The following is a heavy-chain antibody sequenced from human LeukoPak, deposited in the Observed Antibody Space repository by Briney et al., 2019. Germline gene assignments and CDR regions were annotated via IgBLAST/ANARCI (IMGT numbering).Heavy chain of an antibody. D-gene: IGHD2-15*01. Sequence: PSETLSLTCTVSGGSISGGGYYWSWIRQPAGKGLEWIGRIYTSGSTNYNPSLKSRVTMSVDTSKNQFSLKLSSVTAADTAVYYCARVSGVDLAKYYYYMDVWGKGTTVTVSS. CDR2: IYTSGST. V-gene: IGHV4-61*02. CDR3: ARVSGVDLAKYYYYMDV. CDR1: GGSISGGGYY. J-gene: IGHJ6*03.